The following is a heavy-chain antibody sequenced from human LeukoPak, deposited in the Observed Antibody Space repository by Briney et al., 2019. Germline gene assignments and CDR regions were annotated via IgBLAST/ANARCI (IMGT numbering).Heavy chain of an antibody. Sequence: ASVKVSCKASGYTFTGYYMHWVRQAPGQGLEWMGWINPNSGGTNYAQKFQGRVTMTRDTSISTAYMELSRLRSDDTAVYYCARDPGSGRARYYFDYWGQGTLVTVSS. J-gene: IGHJ4*02. CDR1: GYTFTGYY. CDR2: INPNSGGT. V-gene: IGHV1-2*02. CDR3: ARDPGSGRARYYFDY. D-gene: IGHD3-10*01.